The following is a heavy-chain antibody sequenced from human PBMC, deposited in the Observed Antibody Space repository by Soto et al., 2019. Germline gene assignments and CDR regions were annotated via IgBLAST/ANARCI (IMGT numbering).Heavy chain of an antibody. CDR1: GFTFSSYG. Sequence: QVQLVESGGGVVQPGRSLRLSCAASGFTFSSYGMHWVRQTPGKGLEWVAVIWYDGSNKYYADSVKGRFTISRDNSKNTLYLQMNSLRAEDTAVYYCAREAYDILAYGMDVWGQGTTVTVSS. J-gene: IGHJ6*02. CDR2: IWYDGSNK. D-gene: IGHD3-9*01. V-gene: IGHV3-33*01. CDR3: AREAYDILAYGMDV.